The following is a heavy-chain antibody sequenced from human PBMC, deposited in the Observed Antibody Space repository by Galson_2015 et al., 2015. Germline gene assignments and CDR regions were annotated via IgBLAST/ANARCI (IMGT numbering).Heavy chain of an antibody. CDR1: GFTVSSNY. Sequence: SLRLSCAASGFTVSSNYMSWVRQAPGKGLEWVSVINSGGSTYYADSVKGRFTISRDNSKNTLHLQMNSLRAEDTAVYYCAREIYYDSSGYSPRFDYWGQGTLVTVSS. V-gene: IGHV3-53*01. D-gene: IGHD3-22*01. CDR3: AREIYYDSSGYSPRFDY. CDR2: INSGGST. J-gene: IGHJ4*02.